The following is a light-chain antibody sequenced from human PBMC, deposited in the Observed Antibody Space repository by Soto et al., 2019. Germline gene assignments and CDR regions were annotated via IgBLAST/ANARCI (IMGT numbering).Light chain of an antibody. CDR1: SSNIGNNY. J-gene: IGLJ3*02. CDR2: ENN. CDR3: GTWDSSLSAGR. Sequence: QSVLTQPPSVSAAPGQKVTISCSRSSSNIGNNYVSWYQQLPGTAPKLLIYENNKRPSGIPDRFSGSKSGTSATLGITGLQTGDEADYYCGTWDSSLSAGRFGGGTKVTVL. V-gene: IGLV1-51*02.